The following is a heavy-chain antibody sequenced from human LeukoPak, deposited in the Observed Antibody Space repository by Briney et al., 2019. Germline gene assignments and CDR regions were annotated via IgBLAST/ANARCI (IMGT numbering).Heavy chain of an antibody. CDR2: MNPNGGNT. Sequence: ASVKVSCKASGYTFTSYDINWVRQATGQGLEWMGWMNPNGGNTGYAQKFQGRVTMTRNTSISTAYMELSSLRSEDTAVYYCARGFSSWYYYYYYMDVWGKGTTVTVSS. CDR1: GYTFTSYD. J-gene: IGHJ6*03. V-gene: IGHV1-8*01. D-gene: IGHD6-13*01. CDR3: ARGFSSWYYYYYYMDV.